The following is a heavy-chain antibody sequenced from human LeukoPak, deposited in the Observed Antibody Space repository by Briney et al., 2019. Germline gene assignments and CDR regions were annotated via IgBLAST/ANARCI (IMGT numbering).Heavy chain of an antibody. CDR3: AGELFGVTMVRGNIGPDYYYYGMDV. CDR1: GGTFSSYA. V-gene: IGHV1-69*04. D-gene: IGHD3-10*01. CDR2: IIPILGIA. J-gene: IGHJ6*02. Sequence: GASVKVSCKASGGTFSSYAISWVRQAPGQGLEWMGRIIPILGIANYAQKFQGRVTITADKSTSTAYVELSSLRSEDTAVYYCAGELFGVTMVRGNIGPDYYYYGMDVWGQGTTVTVSS.